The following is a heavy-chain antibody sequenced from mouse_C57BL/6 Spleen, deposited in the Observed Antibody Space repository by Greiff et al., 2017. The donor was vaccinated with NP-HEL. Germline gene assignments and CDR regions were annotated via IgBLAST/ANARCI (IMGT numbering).Heavy chain of an antibody. CDR3: ARYGRGAMDY. J-gene: IGHJ4*01. CDR2: IDPSDSYT. V-gene: IGHV1-69*01. D-gene: IGHD1-1*02. CDR1: GYTFTSYW. Sequence: QVQLQQPGAELVMPGASVKLSCKASGYTFTSYWMHWVKQRPGQGLEWIGEIDPSDSYTNYNQKFKGKSTVTVDKSSSTAYMQRSSLTSEDSAVYYCARYGRGAMDYWGQGTSVTVSS.